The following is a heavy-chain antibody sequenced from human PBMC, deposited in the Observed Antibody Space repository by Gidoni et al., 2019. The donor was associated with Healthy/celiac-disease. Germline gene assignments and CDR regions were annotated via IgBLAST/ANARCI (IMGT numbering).Heavy chain of an antibody. D-gene: IGHD2-2*01. CDR1: GYSFTSDW. J-gene: IGHJ6*02. CDR3: ASRTSYNYYYGMTS. V-gene: IGHV5-51*01. CDR2: IYPGDSDT. Sequence: EVQLVPSGAEVKKPGESLKISCKGSGYSFTSDWIGRVRQMPGKGREWMGIIYPGDSDTRYSPSFQGQVTISADKSISTAYLQWSSLKASDTAMYYCASRTSYNYYYGMTSGAKGPRSPSP.